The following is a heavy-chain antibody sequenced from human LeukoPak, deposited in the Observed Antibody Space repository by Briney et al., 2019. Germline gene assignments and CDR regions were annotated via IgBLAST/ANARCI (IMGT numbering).Heavy chain of an antibody. CDR3: AKSRGGDSSGGHINYFGY. J-gene: IGHJ4*02. D-gene: IGHD3-22*01. V-gene: IGHV3-21*04. CDR1: GFTFGDYA. CDR2: ISTSSSYI. Sequence: GGSLRLSCTASGFTFGDYAMSWVRQAPGKGLEWVSSISTSSSYIYYADSVKGRFTISRDNAKKSVYLQMNSLRAEDTALYYCAKSRGGDSSGGHINYFGYWGQGTLVTVSS.